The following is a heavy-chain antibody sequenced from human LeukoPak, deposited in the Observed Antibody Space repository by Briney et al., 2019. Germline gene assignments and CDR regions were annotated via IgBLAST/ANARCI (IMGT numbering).Heavy chain of an antibody. V-gene: IGHV3-64*01. Sequence: GGSLRLSCAASGFTFSSYAMHWVRQAPGKGLEYVSAISSNGGSTYYANSVKGRFTISRDNSKNTLYLQMGSLRAEDMAVYYCARSWDILTGPDYWGQGTLVTVSS. J-gene: IGHJ4*02. CDR3: ARSWDILTGPDY. CDR1: GFTFSSYA. D-gene: IGHD3-9*01. CDR2: ISSNGGST.